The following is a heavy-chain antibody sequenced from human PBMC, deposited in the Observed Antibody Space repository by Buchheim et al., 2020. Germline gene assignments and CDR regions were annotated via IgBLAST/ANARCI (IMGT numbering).Heavy chain of an antibody. D-gene: IGHD6-13*01. Sequence: QVQLQESGPGLVKPSETLSLTCTVSGGSISSYYWSWIRQPPGKGLEWIGYIYYSGSTNYNPSLKSRVTISADTSKNQFSLKLSSVAAADTSVYYCAKAAAGTSRWFDPWGQGTL. CDR2: IYYSGST. V-gene: IGHV4-59*01. CDR1: GGSISSYY. CDR3: AKAAAGTSRWFDP. J-gene: IGHJ5*02.